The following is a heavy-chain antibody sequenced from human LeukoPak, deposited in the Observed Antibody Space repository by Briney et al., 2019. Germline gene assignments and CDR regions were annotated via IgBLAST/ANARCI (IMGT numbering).Heavy chain of an antibody. CDR3: IRGSYSTFGDFDY. CDR2: ISYDGSNK. CDR1: GFTFSSYG. V-gene: IGHV3-30*03. Sequence: GGSLRLSCAASGFTFSSYGMHWVRQAPGKGLEWVAIISYDGSNKYYADSVKGRSTISRDNSKNTLYLQMNSLRAEDTAVYYCIRGSYSTFGDFDYWGQGTLVAVSS. D-gene: IGHD1-26*01. J-gene: IGHJ4*02.